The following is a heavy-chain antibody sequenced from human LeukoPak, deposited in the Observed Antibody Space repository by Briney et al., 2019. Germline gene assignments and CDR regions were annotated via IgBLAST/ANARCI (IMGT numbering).Heavy chain of an antibody. V-gene: IGHV4-59*01. Sequence: SETLSLTCAVYGGSFSGYYWSWIRQPPGKGLEWIGYIYYSGSTNYNPSLKSRVTISVDTSKNQFSLKLSSVTAADTAVYYCARGDGYTHFDYWGQGTLVTVSS. CDR3: ARGDGYTHFDY. CDR1: GGSFSGYY. D-gene: IGHD5-24*01. CDR2: IYYSGST. J-gene: IGHJ4*02.